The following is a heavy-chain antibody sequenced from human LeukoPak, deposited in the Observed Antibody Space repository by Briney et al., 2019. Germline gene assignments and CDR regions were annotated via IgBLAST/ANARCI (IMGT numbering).Heavy chain of an antibody. CDR3: ARRKGVVVVAAPDSNKVRSGDYGEMTTWYYYYYMDV. J-gene: IGHJ6*03. V-gene: IGHV3-43D*03. CDR2: ISWDGGST. Sequence: PGGSLRLSCAASGFTFDDYAMHWVRQAPGKGLEWVSLISWDGGSTYYAYSVKGRFTISRDNSKNSLYLQMNSLRAEDTALYYCARRKGVVVVAAPDSNKVRSGDYGEMTTWYYYYYMDVWGKGTTVTVSS. CDR1: GFTFDDYA. D-gene: IGHD2-15*01.